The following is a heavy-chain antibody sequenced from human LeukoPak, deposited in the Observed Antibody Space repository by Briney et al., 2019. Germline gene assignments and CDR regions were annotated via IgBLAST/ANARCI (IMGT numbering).Heavy chain of an antibody. CDR3: ARRWRGDYGRGYFAY. Sequence: SETLSLTCTVSGGSISSGSYYWSWIRQPAGKGLEWIGRIYTSGSTNYNPSLKSRVTISVDTSKNQFSLKLSSVTAEDTALYYCARRWRGDYGRGYFAYRGQGTLVTVSS. D-gene: IGHD4-17*01. CDR1: GGSISSGSYY. J-gene: IGHJ4*02. CDR2: IYTSGST. V-gene: IGHV4-61*02.